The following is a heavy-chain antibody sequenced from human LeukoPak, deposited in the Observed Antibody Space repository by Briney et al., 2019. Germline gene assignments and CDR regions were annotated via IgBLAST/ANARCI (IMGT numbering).Heavy chain of an antibody. J-gene: IGHJ4*02. CDR1: GGSFSGYY. CDR3: ARAMVVAATRTLDY. D-gene: IGHD2-15*01. V-gene: IGHV4-34*01. CDR2: INHSGST. Sequence: SETLSLTCAVYGGSFSGYYWSWIRQPPGKGLEWIGEINHSGSTNYNPSLKSRVIISVDTSKNQFSLKLSSVTAADTAVYYCARAMVVAATRTLDYWGQGTLVTVSS.